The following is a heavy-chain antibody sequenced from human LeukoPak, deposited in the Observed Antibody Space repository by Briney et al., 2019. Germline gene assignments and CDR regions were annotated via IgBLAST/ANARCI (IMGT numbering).Heavy chain of an antibody. J-gene: IGHJ4*02. CDR2: IWYDGSNK. CDR1: GFTFSSYG. Sequence: GGSLRVSWAASGFTFSSYGMHWVRQAPGKGLEWVAVIWYDGSNKYYADSVKGRFTISRDNSKNTLYLQMNSLRAEDTAVYYCARDRGYYFDYWGQGTLVTASS. CDR3: ARDRGYYFDY. V-gene: IGHV3-33*01. D-gene: IGHD3-10*01.